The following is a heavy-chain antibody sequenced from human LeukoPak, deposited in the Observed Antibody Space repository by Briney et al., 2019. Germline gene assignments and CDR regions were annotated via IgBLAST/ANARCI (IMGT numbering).Heavy chain of an antibody. J-gene: IGHJ4*02. V-gene: IGHV3-23*01. Sequence: PGGSLRLSCAASGFTFSSYGMSWVRQAPGKGLEWVSAISGSGGSTYYADSVKGRFTISRDNSKNTLYLQMNSLRAEDTAVYYCARDLWSSSSGWGQGTLVTVSS. CDR3: ARDLWSSSSG. CDR1: GFTFSSYG. CDR2: ISGSGGST. D-gene: IGHD6-6*01.